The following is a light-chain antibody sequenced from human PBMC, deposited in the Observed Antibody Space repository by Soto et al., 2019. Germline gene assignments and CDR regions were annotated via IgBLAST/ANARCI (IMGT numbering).Light chain of an antibody. V-gene: IGKV3-11*01. CDR2: DAS. Sequence: EIVLTQSLATLSLSPGERATLSCRASQSVSSYLAWYQQKPGQALRLLIYDASNRATGIPARFSGRGSGTDFTLTISSLEPEDFAVYYCQQRSNLITFGQGTRLEIK. CDR3: QQRSNLIT. CDR1: QSVSSY. J-gene: IGKJ5*01.